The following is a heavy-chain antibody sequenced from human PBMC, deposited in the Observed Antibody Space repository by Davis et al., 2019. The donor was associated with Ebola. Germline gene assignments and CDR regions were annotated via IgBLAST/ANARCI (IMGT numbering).Heavy chain of an antibody. CDR1: GYSFTSYW. D-gene: IGHD2-2*01. V-gene: IGHV5-51*01. CDR3: ARGYCSSTSCYLDY. CDR2: IYPGDSDT. J-gene: IGHJ4*02. Sequence: PGGSLRLSCKGSGYSFTSYWIGWVRQMPGKGLEWMGIIYPGDSDTRYSPSFQGQVTISADKSISTAYLQWSSLKASDTAMYYCARGYCSSTSCYLDYWGQGTLVTVSS.